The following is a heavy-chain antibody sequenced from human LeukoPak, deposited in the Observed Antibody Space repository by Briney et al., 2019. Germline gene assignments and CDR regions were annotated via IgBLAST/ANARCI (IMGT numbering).Heavy chain of an antibody. Sequence: ASVKVSCKASGYTFTSYYMHWVRRAPGQGLEWMGIINPSSGTTSYVQKFLGRVTMTRDTSTNTVYMELSSLRFEDTAVYYCARNFRWGSSSAYWGQGTLVTVPS. CDR2: INPSSGTT. J-gene: IGHJ4*02. CDR3: ARNFRWGSSSAY. CDR1: GYTFTSYY. V-gene: IGHV1-46*01. D-gene: IGHD3-16*01.